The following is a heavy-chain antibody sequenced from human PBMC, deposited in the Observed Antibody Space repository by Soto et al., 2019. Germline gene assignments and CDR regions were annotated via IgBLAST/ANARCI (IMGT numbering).Heavy chain of an antibody. D-gene: IGHD1-26*01. J-gene: IGHJ3*02. CDR1: GFTFSNYG. CDR2: ISYDGSNK. CDR3: AKDLGSGSYLFDAFDI. V-gene: IGHV3-30*18. Sequence: GGSLRLFCAASGFTFSNYGMHWVRQAPGKGLEWVAVISYDGSNKYYADSVKGRFTISRDNSKNTLYLQMNSLRAEDTAVYYCAKDLGSGSYLFDAFDIWGQGTMVTVSS.